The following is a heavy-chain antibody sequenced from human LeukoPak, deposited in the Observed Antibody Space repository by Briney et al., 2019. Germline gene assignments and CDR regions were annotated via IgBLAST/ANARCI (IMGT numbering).Heavy chain of an antibody. D-gene: IGHD3-10*01. CDR3: ARGVRDGCNSPSRALDY. J-gene: IGHJ4*02. CDR2: IYYSGST. CDR1: GRSISIYY. V-gene: IGHV4-59*01. Sequence: TSETLSLTHTLSGRSISIYYWSSIRQPPGERLECIGYIYYSGSTTYNSSLKSRVTISVATSKNQFPLKLSSVAAADTAVYYGARGVRDGCNSPSRALDYWGQGTLVTVSS.